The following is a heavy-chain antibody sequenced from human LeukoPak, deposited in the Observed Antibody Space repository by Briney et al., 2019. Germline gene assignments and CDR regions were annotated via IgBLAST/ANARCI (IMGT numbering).Heavy chain of an antibody. CDR3: ARDQPRGGPYYYYGMDV. V-gene: IGHV4-59*01. CDR2: IYYSGST. CDR1: GGSISSYY. D-gene: IGHD2-15*01. Sequence: SETLSLTCTVSGGSISSYYWSWIRQPPGKGLEWIGYIYYSGSTNYNPSLKSRVTISVDTSKNQFSLKLSSVTAADTAVYYCARDQPRGGPYYYYGMDVWGQGTTVTVSS. J-gene: IGHJ6*02.